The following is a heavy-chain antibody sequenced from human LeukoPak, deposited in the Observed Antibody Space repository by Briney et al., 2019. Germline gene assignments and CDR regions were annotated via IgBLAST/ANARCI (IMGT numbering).Heavy chain of an antibody. D-gene: IGHD3-22*01. CDR1: GFTFSTYA. Sequence: GGSLRLSCAASGFTFSTYAMTWVRQAPGKGLEWVSGISGSGDINYADSVKGRFTISRDNSKNTLYLQMNSLRAEDTAVYYCAKDTNYYDSSGYPGYWGQGTLVTVSS. V-gene: IGHV3-23*01. CDR2: ISGSGDI. J-gene: IGHJ4*02. CDR3: AKDTNYYDSSGYPGY.